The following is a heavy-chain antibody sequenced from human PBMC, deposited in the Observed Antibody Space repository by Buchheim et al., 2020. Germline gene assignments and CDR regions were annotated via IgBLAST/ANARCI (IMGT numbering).Heavy chain of an antibody. Sequence: QVQLQESGPGLVKPSETLSLTCTVSGGSISNYYWSWIRQPPGKGLEWIGYIYYSGNTNYNPSLKSRVTISVDPSENQFSLKLSSVTAADTAAYYCARDVGKNWFDPWGQGTL. CDR1: GGSISNYY. CDR2: IYYSGNT. J-gene: IGHJ5*02. D-gene: IGHD7-27*01. CDR3: ARDVGKNWFDP. V-gene: IGHV4-59*01.